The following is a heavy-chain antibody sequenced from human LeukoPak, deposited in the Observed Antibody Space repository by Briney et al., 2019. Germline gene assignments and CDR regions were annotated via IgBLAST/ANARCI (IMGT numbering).Heavy chain of an antibody. CDR3: AVSSGWLAVTFDY. CDR2: IYYSGST. Sequence: SETLSLTCTVSGGSISSSSYYWGWIRQPPGKGLEWIGSIYYSGSTNYNPSLKSRVTISVDTSKNQFSPKLSSVTAADTAVYYCAVSSGWLAVTFDYWGQGTLVTVSS. J-gene: IGHJ4*02. D-gene: IGHD6-19*01. V-gene: IGHV4-39*07. CDR1: GGSISSSSYY.